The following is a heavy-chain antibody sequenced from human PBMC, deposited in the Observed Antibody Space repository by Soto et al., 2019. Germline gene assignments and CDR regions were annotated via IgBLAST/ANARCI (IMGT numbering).Heavy chain of an antibody. D-gene: IGHD4-17*01. Sequence: QVQLVESGGGVVQPGRSLRLSCAASGFTFSSYAMHWVRQAPGKGLEWVAVISYDVSNKYYADSVKGRFTISRDNSKNTLYLQMNSLRAEDTAVYYCARADYGDYYFDYWGQGTLVTVSS. V-gene: IGHV3-30-3*01. CDR1: GFTFSSYA. CDR3: ARADYGDYYFDY. J-gene: IGHJ4*02. CDR2: ISYDVSNK.